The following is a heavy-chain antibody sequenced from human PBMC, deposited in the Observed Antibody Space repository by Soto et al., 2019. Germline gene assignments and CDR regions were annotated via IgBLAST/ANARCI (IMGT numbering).Heavy chain of an antibody. D-gene: IGHD6-19*01. J-gene: IGHJ4*02. CDR3: ARHHMAATDMYFDY. Sequence: QVQLQESGPGLVKPSQTLSLTCTVSGGSISSGGYYWSWIRQHPGKGLEWIGYIYDNDSTYYNPSLKSRVTMSVDMSRNQFSLKLSSVTAADTAVYYCARHHMAATDMYFDYRGQGTLVTVSS. CDR2: IYDNDST. V-gene: IGHV4-31*03. CDR1: GGSISSGGYY.